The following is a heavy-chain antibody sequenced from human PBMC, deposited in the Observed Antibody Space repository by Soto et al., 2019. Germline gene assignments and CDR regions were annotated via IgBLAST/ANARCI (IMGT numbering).Heavy chain of an antibody. CDR3: AKEPTDDYGDYLDAFDI. D-gene: IGHD4-17*01. V-gene: IGHV3-30*18. Sequence: SLKISCAASGFTFSSYGMHWVRQAPGKGLEWVAVISYDGSNKYYADSVKGRFTISRDNSKNTLYLQMNSLRAEDTAVYYCAKEPTDDYGDYLDAFDIWGQGTMVTVS. CDR2: ISYDGSNK. CDR1: GFTFSSYG. J-gene: IGHJ3*02.